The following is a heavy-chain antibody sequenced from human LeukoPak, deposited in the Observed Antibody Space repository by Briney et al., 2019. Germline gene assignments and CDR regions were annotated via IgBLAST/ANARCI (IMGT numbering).Heavy chain of an antibody. J-gene: IGHJ4*02. CDR3: ARGRYSSRSGGYYFDI. D-gene: IGHD2-2*01. V-gene: IGHV3-7*01. Sequence: GGSLRLSCVVSGFTLSSDWMSWVRQAPGKGLEWVADIKKDGIEKYYVESVKGRFTISRDNAKNSLSLQMNSLRAEDTAVYYCARGRYSSRSGGYYFDIWGQGTLVTVSS. CDR1: GFTLSSDW. CDR2: IKKDGIEK.